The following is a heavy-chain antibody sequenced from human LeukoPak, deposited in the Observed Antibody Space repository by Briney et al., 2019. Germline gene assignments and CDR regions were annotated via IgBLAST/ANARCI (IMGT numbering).Heavy chain of an antibody. CDR1: GYTFTGYY. CDR3: VRAPSGSVLNGGRYFDY. J-gene: IGHJ2*01. D-gene: IGHD1-26*01. Sequence: ASVKVSCKASGYTFTGYYMHWVRQAPGQGLEWMGWINPNSGGTDYAQKFQGRVTMTRDTSITTAYVELSGLRSDDTAVYYCVRAPSGSVLNGGRYFDYWGRGTLVTVSS. CDR2: INPNSGGT. V-gene: IGHV1-2*02.